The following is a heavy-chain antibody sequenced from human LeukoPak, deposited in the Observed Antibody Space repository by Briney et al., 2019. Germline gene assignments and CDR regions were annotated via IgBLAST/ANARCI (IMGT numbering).Heavy chain of an antibody. CDR2: ISWDSGSI. CDR1: GFTFDDYA. V-gene: IGHV3-9*01. Sequence: GGPLRLSCAASGFTFDDYAMHWVRQAPGKDLEWVSGISWDSGSIGYADSVKGRFTISRDNAKNSLYLQMNSLRAEDTALYYCAKDSSGEIDYWGQGTLVTVSS. J-gene: IGHJ4*02. CDR3: AKDSSGEIDY. D-gene: IGHD2-15*01.